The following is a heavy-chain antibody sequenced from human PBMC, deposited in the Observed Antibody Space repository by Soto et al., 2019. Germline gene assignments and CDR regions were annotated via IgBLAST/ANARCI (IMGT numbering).Heavy chain of an antibody. Sequence: QVQLVQSGAEVKKPGASVKVSCKASGDTFTDYYIHWVRQAPGQGLEWMGTVNPSGGHTTYAQHFLGRVTMTRDTSTSTLYMELTSLTSEDTAVYYCARGGHVVVVTAASDDWGQGTLVTVSS. V-gene: IGHV1-46*01. J-gene: IGHJ4*02. CDR2: VNPSGGHT. CDR3: ARGGHVVVVTAASDD. D-gene: IGHD2-21*02. CDR1: GDTFTDYY.